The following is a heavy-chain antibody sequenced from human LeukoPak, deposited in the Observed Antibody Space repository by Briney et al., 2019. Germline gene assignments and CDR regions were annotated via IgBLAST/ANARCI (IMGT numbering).Heavy chain of an antibody. Sequence: AGGSLRLSCAASRFTFSRYDMHWVRQSTGKGLEWVSGIGTAGDTFYLGSVKGRFTISRENGKNSLYLQMNSLRVGDTAVYYCARSVPGGSGWMGSIGYWGQGTLVTVPS. V-gene: IGHV3-13*01. CDR2: IGTAGDT. J-gene: IGHJ4*02. CDR3: ARSVPGGSGWMGSIGY. D-gene: IGHD6-19*01. CDR1: RFTFSRYD.